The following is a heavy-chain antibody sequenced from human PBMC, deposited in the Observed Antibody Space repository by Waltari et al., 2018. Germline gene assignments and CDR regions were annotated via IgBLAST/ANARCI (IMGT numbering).Heavy chain of an antibody. CDR1: CDSMSSSDW. CDR3: ARDRGRGIYLDS. CDR2: VQRSGRT. D-gene: IGHD2-15*01. Sequence: QLQLQESCPGLGKPSGTLCLTCAVACDSMSSSDWWSWVRPSPGKGLEWIGKVQRSGRTNYNPSFASRVTVSVDTSTNQCSLRVTSATAADTAVYFCARDRGRGIYLDSWGQGTLVTVS. J-gene: IGHJ4*02. V-gene: IGHV4-4*02.